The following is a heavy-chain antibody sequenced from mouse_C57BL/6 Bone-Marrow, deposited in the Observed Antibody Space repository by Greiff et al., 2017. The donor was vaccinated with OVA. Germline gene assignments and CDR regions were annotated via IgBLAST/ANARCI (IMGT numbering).Heavy chain of an antibody. CDR1: GYTFTSYW. D-gene: IGHD1-1*01. V-gene: IGHV1-74*01. CDR3: AIGGATVVAKGDAMDY. CDR2: IHPSDSDT. Sequence: VQLQQPGAELVKPGASVKVSCKASGYTFTSYWMHWVKQRPGQGLEWIGRIHPSDSDTNYNQKFKGKATLTVDKSSSTAYMQLSSLTSEDSAVYYCAIGGATVVAKGDAMDYWGQGTSVTVSS. J-gene: IGHJ4*01.